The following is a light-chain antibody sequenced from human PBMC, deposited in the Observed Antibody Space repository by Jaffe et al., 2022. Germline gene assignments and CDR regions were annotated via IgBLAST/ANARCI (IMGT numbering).Light chain of an antibody. CDR1: SSNIGGNF. Sequence: QSVVTQPPSASGTPGQRVTISCSGSSSNIGGNFVFWYQQVPGTAPKLLIYRNNQRPSGVPDRFSGSKSGTSASLAISGLRSEDEADYYCAAWDGSLSGWVFGGGTKLTVL. V-gene: IGLV1-47*01. CDR3: AAWDGSLSGWV. J-gene: IGLJ3*02. CDR2: RNN.